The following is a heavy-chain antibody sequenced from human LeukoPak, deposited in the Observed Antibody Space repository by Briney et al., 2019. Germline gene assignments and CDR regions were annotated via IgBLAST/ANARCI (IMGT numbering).Heavy chain of an antibody. Sequence: PSETLSLTCTVSGDSISNYYWSWIRQPPGKGLEWIGNIDYFGTSKYNPSLKSRVTMSVDTSNNQFSLKLSSVTAADTAVYYCARDYDPLDIWGQGTMVTVFS. CDR1: GDSISNYY. V-gene: IGHV4-59*12. CDR2: IDYFGTS. D-gene: IGHD3-3*01. J-gene: IGHJ3*02. CDR3: ARDYDPLDI.